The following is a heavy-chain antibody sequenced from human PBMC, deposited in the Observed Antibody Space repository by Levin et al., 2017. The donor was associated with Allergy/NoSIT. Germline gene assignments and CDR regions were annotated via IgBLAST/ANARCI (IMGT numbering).Heavy chain of an antibody. V-gene: IGHV3-64D*06. D-gene: IGHD1-1*01. CDR3: VKGWGLERRASWFDP. J-gene: IGHJ5*02. Sequence: PGGSLRLSCLASGFPFSNFAMHWVRQAPGEGLTYVSAINSNGDSLYYADSVKGRFTISRDNSKNTLYLQMSSLRIEDTAVYYCVKGWGLERRASWFDPWGQGTLVTVSS. CDR2: INSNGDSL. CDR1: GFPFSNFA.